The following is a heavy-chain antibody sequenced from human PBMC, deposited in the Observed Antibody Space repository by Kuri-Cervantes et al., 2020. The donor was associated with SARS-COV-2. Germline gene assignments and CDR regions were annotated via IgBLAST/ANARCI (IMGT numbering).Heavy chain of an antibody. D-gene: IGHD3-10*01. CDR3: AREDTMGERAFDI. CDR2: IIPIFGTA. J-gene: IGHJ3*02. V-gene: IGHV1-69*06. CDR1: GGTFSSYA. Sequence: GGSLRLSCKASGGTFSSYAISWVRQAPGQGLEWMGGIIPIFGTANYAQKFQGRVTITADKSTSTAYMELSSLISDDTAVYYCAREDTMGERAFDIWGQGTMVTVSS.